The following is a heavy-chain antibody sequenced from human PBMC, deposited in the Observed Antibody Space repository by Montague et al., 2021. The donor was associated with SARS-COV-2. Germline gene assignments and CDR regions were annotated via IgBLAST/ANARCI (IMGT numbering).Heavy chain of an antibody. D-gene: IGHD3-22*01. V-gene: IGHV4-39*01. Sequence: SETLSLTCTVSGGSISSSNYYWDWIRQPPGKGLEWIGSIYDSGSTYYNPSLKSRVTISVDTSRNQLSLRLRSVTAADTAVYYCARHSGYYDRSGYYDYWGQGTLVTVSS. J-gene: IGHJ4*02. CDR3: ARHSGYYDRSGYYDY. CDR2: IYDSGST. CDR1: GGSISSSNYY.